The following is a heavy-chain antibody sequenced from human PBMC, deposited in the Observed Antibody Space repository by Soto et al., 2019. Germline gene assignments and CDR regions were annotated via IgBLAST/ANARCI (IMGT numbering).Heavy chain of an antibody. D-gene: IGHD3-16*02. CDR1: GFTFSSYA. Sequence: GGSLRLSCAASGFTFSSYAMHWVRQAPGKGLEWVAVISYDGSNKYYADSVKGRFTISRDNSKNTLYLQMNSLRAEDTAVYYCAKEEGLAGLSYYFDYWGQGTLVTVSS. V-gene: IGHV3-30*04. CDR2: ISYDGSNK. J-gene: IGHJ4*02. CDR3: AKEEGLAGLSYYFDY.